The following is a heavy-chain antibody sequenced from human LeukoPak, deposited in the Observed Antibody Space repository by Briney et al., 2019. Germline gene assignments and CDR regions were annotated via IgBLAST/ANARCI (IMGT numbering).Heavy chain of an antibody. J-gene: IGHJ4*02. D-gene: IGHD6-13*01. CDR3: ARDRMVAAAGYFDY. CDR1: GDSISSGDYY. CDR2: ISSSGST. V-gene: IGHV4-61*02. Sequence: PSETLSLTCTVSGDSISSGDYYWSWIRQPAGKGLEWIGRISSSGSTNYNPSLKSRVTISVDTSKNQFSLKLSSVTAADTAVYYCARDRMVAAAGYFDYWGQGTLVTVSS.